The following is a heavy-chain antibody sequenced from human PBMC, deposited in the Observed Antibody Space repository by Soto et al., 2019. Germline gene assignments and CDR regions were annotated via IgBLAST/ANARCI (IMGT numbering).Heavy chain of an antibody. Sequence: ASVKVSCKASGYTFTGYYMHWVRQAPGQGLEWMGWINPNSGGTNYAQKFQGWVTMTRDTSISTAYMELSRLRSDDTAVYYCARADYDILTGYPAPQFDPWGQRTLVTVSS. J-gene: IGHJ5*02. D-gene: IGHD3-9*01. V-gene: IGHV1-2*04. CDR1: GYTFTGYY. CDR2: INPNSGGT. CDR3: ARADYDILTGYPAPQFDP.